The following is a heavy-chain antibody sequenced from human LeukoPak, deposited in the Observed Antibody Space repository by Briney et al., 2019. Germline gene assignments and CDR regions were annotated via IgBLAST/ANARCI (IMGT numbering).Heavy chain of an antibody. CDR1: GDSVSSNSAA. CDR2: TYYRSKWNN. D-gene: IGHD6-19*01. Sequence: SQTLSLTCAISGDSVSSNSAAWNWIRQSPSRGLEWLGRTYYRSKWNNDYAVSVKSRITINADTSKNQFSLHLKSVTPEDTAVYYCARAAVAGESSYNWFDPWGQGTLVTVSS. CDR3: ARAAVAGESSYNWFDP. J-gene: IGHJ5*02. V-gene: IGHV6-1*01.